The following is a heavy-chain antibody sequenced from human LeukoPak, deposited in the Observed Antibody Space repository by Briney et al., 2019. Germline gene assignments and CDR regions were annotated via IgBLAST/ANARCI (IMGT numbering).Heavy chain of an antibody. D-gene: IGHD3-22*01. J-gene: IGHJ4*02. V-gene: IGHV1-2*02. CDR3: ARGVDYYDSSGYLGY. CDR2: INPNSGGT. CDR1: GYTFTGYY. Sequence: ASVEVSCKASGYTFTGYYMHWVRQAPGQGLEWMGWINPNSGGTNYAQKFQGRVTMTRDTSISTAYMELSRLRSDDTAVYYCARGVDYYDSSGYLGYWGQGTLVTVSS.